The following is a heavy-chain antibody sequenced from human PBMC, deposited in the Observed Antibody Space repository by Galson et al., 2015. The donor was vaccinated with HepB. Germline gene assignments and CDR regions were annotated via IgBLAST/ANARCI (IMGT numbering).Heavy chain of an antibody. CDR3: ARHSSGGGEYYYGMDV. CDR1: GFTFSSYS. Sequence: SLRLSCAASGFTFSSYSMNWVRQAPGKGLEWVSYISGSSTIYYADSVKGRFTISRDNAKNSLYLQMNSLRAEDTAVYYCARHSSGGGEYYYGMDVWGQGTTVTVSS. D-gene: IGHD6-19*01. CDR2: ISGSSTI. J-gene: IGHJ6*02. V-gene: IGHV3-48*01.